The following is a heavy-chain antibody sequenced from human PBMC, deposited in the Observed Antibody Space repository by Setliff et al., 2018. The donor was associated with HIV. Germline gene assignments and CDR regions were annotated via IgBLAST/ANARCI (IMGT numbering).Heavy chain of an antibody. V-gene: IGHV3-74*01. CDR3: ARAPTHYFGNNKSSWPDAFDI. Sequence: GGSLRLSCAASGLTFSSHWMHWVRQAPGKGLVWVFGMNTDGSSTRYADSVKGRFTISRDNAKNMLYLQMNSLSADDTAVYYCARAPTHYFGNNKSSWPDAFDIWGLGTMVTVSS. CDR2: MNTDGSST. D-gene: IGHD3-10*01. J-gene: IGHJ3*02. CDR1: GLTFSSHW.